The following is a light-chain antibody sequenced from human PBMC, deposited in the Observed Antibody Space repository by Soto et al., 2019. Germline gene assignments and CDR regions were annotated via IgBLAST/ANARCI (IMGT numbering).Light chain of an antibody. J-gene: IGLJ1*01. V-gene: IGLV2-14*03. CDR1: SSEVGSYNY. CDR2: DVS. Sequence: QSVLTQPASLSGSPGQSITISCTGNSSEVGSYNYVSWYQQLPGKAPKLVIYDVSNRPSGFSNRFSGSKSGNTASLTISGLQAEDETDYYCFSYTTSSTYVFGTGTKVTVL. CDR3: FSYTTSSTYV.